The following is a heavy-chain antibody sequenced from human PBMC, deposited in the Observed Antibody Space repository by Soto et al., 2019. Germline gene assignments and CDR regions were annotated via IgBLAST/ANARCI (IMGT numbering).Heavy chain of an antibody. CDR2: INPSDGRT. CDR3: AREDIIVGARHYYYYGMDV. D-gene: IGHD1-26*01. J-gene: IGHJ6*02. V-gene: IGHV1-46*01. Sequence: ASVKVSCKASGYTLTSYYMHWVRQAPGHGLEWMGMINPSDGRTNYAQKFQGRVTMTRDTSTSTVYMEVSSLRSEDTAVYYCAREDIIVGARHYYYYGMDVWGQGTTVTVSS. CDR1: GYTLTSYY.